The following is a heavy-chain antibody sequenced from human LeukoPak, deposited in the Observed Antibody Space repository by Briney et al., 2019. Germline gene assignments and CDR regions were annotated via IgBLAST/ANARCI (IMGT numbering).Heavy chain of an antibody. Sequence: GESLKISCHGSGYTFSKYWIGWVRQMSGKGLEWMGIIYPPDSDTKYSPSFRGQVTMSVDESTDTAYLQWNSLKASDTAMYYCARPGVGAIYYFDSWGQGTLVTVSS. D-gene: IGHD1-26*01. CDR2: IYPPDSDT. J-gene: IGHJ4*02. V-gene: IGHV5-51*01. CDR3: ARPGVGAIYYFDS. CDR1: GYTFSKYW.